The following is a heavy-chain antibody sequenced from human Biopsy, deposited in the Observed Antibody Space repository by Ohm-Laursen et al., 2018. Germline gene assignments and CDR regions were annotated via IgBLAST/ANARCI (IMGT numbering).Heavy chain of an antibody. Sequence: SDTLSLTCTVSGASMSSIDYCWVWIRQSPGKGLEWIGCIYNRGSGSAFYNPSLKSRVVVSLDASRRQFSLRLFSVTPADTAVYYCARHVDYFGMGVWGPGTTVTVSS. CDR1: GASMSSIDYC. CDR3: ARHVDYFGMGV. CDR2: IYNRGSGSA. V-gene: IGHV4-39*01. J-gene: IGHJ6*02.